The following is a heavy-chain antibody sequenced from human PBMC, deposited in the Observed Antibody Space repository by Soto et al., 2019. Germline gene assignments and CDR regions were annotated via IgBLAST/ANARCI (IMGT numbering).Heavy chain of an antibody. D-gene: IGHD7-27*01. J-gene: IGHJ2*01. CDR3: AREGDGNSGGFDL. CDR1: GFTFSSYW. CDR2: IKQDGSEK. V-gene: IGHV3-7*03. Sequence: EVQLVESGGGLVQPGGSLRLSCAASGFTFSSYWMSWVRQAPGKGLEWVANIKQDGSEKYYVDSVKGRFTISRDNAKNALYLQINSLRAEYTAVYYCAREGDGNSGGFDLWGRCTLVTVSS.